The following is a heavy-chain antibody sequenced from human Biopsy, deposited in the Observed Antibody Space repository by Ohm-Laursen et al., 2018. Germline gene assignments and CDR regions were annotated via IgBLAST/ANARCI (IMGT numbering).Heavy chain of an antibody. CDR2: IRPLNGDT. V-gene: IGHV1-18*01. CDR1: GYNFISYS. CDR3: ARGEVTFGELIVSLDS. J-gene: IGHJ4*02. Sequence: AASVKVSCKTSGYNFISYSINWVRQAPGQGLEWMGWIRPLNGDTKYGQKFQDRVTMTTDTSTITVYMELTSLRSDDTAVYYCARGEVTFGELIVSLDSWGQGTLVTVSS. D-gene: IGHD3-16*02.